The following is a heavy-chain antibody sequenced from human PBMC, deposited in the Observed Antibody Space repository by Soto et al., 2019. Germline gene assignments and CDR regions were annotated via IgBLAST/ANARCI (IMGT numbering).Heavy chain of an antibody. V-gene: IGHV4-4*02. Sequence: SETLSLTCAVSGGSISSSNWWSWVRQPPGKGLEWIGEIYHSGSTNYNPSLKSRVTISRDNSKNTLYLQMNSLRAEDTAVYYCAKARSSGYDFDYWGQGTQVTVSS. J-gene: IGHJ4*02. CDR3: AKARSSGYDFDY. D-gene: IGHD6-19*01. CDR2: IYHSGST. CDR1: GGSISSSNW.